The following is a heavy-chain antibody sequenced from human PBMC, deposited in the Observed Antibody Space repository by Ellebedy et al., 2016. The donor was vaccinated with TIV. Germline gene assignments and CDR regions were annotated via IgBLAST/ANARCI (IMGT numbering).Heavy chain of an antibody. J-gene: IGHJ4*02. V-gene: IGHV5-10-1*01. D-gene: IGHD5-18*01. CDR3: ARHMNTAMTNDH. CDR2: IDPSDSYI. Sequence: GESLKISCTGSGYRFTTYWISWVRQMPGKGLEWMGRIDPSDSYIKYSPSFQGHVTISVDKSISTAYLQWSSLKASDTAMYYWARHMNTAMTNDHWGQGTLVTVSS. CDR1: GYRFTTYW.